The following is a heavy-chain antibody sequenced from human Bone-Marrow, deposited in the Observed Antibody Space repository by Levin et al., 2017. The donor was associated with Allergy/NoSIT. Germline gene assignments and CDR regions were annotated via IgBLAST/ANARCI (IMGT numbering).Heavy chain of an antibody. Sequence: PGESLKISCKGSGYSFTSYWITWVRQMPGKGLEWMGEIYPVDSYTNYSPSFRGHVDISVDKSINTAYLQWSSLKASDTAMYYCARHFPVEAKYYSGMAVWGQGTTVTVSS. CDR1: GYSFTSYW. V-gene: IGHV5-10-1*01. J-gene: IGHJ6*02. CDR2: IYPVDSYT. D-gene: IGHD2/OR15-2a*01. CDR3: ARHFPVEAKYYSGMAV.